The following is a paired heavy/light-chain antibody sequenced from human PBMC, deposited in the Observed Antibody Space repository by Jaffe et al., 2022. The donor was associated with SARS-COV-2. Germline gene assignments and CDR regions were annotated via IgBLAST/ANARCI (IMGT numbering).Heavy chain of an antibody. D-gene: IGHD3-22*01. CDR2: ISAYNGNT. CDR3: ARDLYYDSSGYNIHNWFDP. Sequence: QVQLVQSGAEVKKPGASVKVSCKASGYTFTSYGISWVRQAPGQGLEWMGWISAYNGNTNYAQKLQGRVTMTTDTSTSTAYMELRSLRSDDTAVYYCARDLYYDSSGYNIHNWFDPWGQGTLVTVSS. J-gene: IGHJ5*02. CDR1: GYTFTSYG. V-gene: IGHV1-18*01.
Light chain of an antibody. CDR2: AAS. Sequence: DIQMTQSPSSVSASVGDRVTITCRASQGISSWLAWYQQKPGKAPKLLIYAASSLQSGVPSRFSGSGSGTDFTLTISSLQPEDFATYYCQQANSFPVSFGQGTRLEIK. V-gene: IGKV1-12*01. J-gene: IGKJ5*01. CDR3: QQANSFPVS. CDR1: QGISSW.